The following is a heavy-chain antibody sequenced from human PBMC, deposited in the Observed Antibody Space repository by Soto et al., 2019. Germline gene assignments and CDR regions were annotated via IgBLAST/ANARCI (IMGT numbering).Heavy chain of an antibody. CDR2: IYYSGST. Sequence: SETLSLTCTVSGGSISSYYWTWIRQPPGKGLEWIGYIYYSGSTNYNPSLKSRVTISVATSKTQFSLKLSSVTAADTAVYYCARGYYDFWSGPTPPTYYFDYWGQGTLVTVSS. J-gene: IGHJ4*02. CDR3: ARGYYDFWSGPTPPTYYFDY. CDR1: GGSISSYY. D-gene: IGHD3-3*01. V-gene: IGHV4-59*01.